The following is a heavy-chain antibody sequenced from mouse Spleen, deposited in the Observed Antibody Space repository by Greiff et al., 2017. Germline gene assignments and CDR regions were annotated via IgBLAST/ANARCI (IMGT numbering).Heavy chain of an antibody. CDR3: TTDSNYGY. D-gene: IGHD2-5*01. Sequence: VHVKQSGAELVRPGASVKLSCTASGFNIKDDYMHWVKQRPEQGLEWIGWIDPENGDTEYASKFQGKATITADTSSNTAYLQLSSLTSEDTAVYYCTTDSNYGYWGQGTTLTVSS. J-gene: IGHJ2*01. CDR2: IDPENGDT. CDR1: GFNIKDDY. V-gene: IGHV14-4*01.